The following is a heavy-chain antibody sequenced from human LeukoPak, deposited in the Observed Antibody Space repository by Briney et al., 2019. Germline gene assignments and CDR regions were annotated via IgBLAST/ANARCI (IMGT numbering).Heavy chain of an antibody. D-gene: IGHD3-22*01. V-gene: IGHV1-69*04. CDR1: GGTFSSYA. CDR3: ARGTYYDSSGYYIDY. J-gene: IGHJ4*02. CDR2: IIPIFGIA. Sequence: SVKVSCKASGGTFSSYAISWVRQAPGQGLEWMGRIIPIFGIANYAQKFQGRVTITTDKSTSTAYMELSSLRSEDTAVYYCARGTYYDSSGYYIDYWGQGTLVTVSS.